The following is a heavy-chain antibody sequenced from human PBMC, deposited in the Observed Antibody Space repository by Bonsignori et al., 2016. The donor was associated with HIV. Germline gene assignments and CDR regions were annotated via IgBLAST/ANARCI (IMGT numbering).Heavy chain of an antibody. CDR3: ARGRNITIVRGLPKRRNWFDP. D-gene: IGHD3-10*01. CDR1: GGSFSGFF. J-gene: IGHJ5*02. V-gene: IGHV4-34*01. Sequence: QVQLQQWGAGLLKPSGTLSLTCAVSGGSFSGFFWSWIRQPPGKELSGLGKVNHSGSINYNPSLKSRVTISVDTSQNDFSLNLTSVTTADTAVYYCARGRNITIVRGLPKRRNWFDPSGPREPWSPSPQ. CDR2: VNHSGSI.